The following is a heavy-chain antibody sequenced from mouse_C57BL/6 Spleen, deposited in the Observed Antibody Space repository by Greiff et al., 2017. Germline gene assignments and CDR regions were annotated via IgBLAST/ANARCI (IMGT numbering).Heavy chain of an antibody. V-gene: IGHV1-53*01. CDR2: INPSNGGT. J-gene: IGHJ1*03. Sequence: VQLQQSGTELVKPGASVKLSCKASGYTFTSYWMHWVKQRPGQGLEWIGNINPSNGGTNYNEKFKSKATLTVDKSSSTAYMQLSSLTSEDSAVYYCARDGSSYGWYFDVWGTGTTVTVSS. CDR1: GYTFTSYW. CDR3: ARDGSSYGWYFDV. D-gene: IGHD1-1*01.